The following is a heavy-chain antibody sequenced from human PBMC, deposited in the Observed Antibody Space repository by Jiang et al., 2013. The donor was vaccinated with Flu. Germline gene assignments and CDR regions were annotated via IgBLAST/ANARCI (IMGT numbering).Heavy chain of an antibody. CDR2: IYPGDSDT. V-gene: IGHV5-51*03. J-gene: IGHJ3*02. CDR3: ARGPPHYYDSSGYGAFDI. D-gene: IGHD3-22*01. Sequence: GAEVKKPGESLKISCKGSGYSFTSYWIGWVRQMPGKGLEWMGIIYPGDSDTRYSPSFQGQVTISADKSISTAYLQWSSLKASDTAMYYCARGPPHYYDSSGYGAFDIWGQGTMVTVSS. CDR1: GYSFTSYW.